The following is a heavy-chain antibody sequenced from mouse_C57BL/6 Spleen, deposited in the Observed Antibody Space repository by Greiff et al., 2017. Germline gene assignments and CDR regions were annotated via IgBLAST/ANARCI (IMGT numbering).Heavy chain of an antibody. D-gene: IGHD1-1*02. V-gene: IGHV5-16*01. CDR1: GFTFSDYY. CDR3: ARRWVGYLDY. J-gene: IGHJ2*01. Sequence: EVHLVESEGGLVQPGSSMKLSCTASGFTFSDYYMAWVRQVPEKGLEWVANINYDGSSTYYLDSLKSRFIISRDNAKNILYLQMSSLKSEDTATYYCARRWVGYLDYWGQGTTLTVAS. CDR2: INYDGSST.